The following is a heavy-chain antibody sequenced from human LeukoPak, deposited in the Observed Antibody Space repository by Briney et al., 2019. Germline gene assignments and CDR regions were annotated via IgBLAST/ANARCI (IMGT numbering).Heavy chain of an antibody. CDR1: GFTFSSYA. J-gene: IGHJ4*02. V-gene: IGHV3-23*01. CDR3: AKRIAAAGPYFDY. CDR2: LSTTGGST. Sequence: GGSRRLSCAASGFTFSSYAMSWVRQAPGKGLEWVSALSTTGGSTYYADSVKGRFTISRDNSKNTLYLQMNSLRAEDTALYYSAKRIAAAGPYFDYWGQGTLVTVSS. D-gene: IGHD6-13*01.